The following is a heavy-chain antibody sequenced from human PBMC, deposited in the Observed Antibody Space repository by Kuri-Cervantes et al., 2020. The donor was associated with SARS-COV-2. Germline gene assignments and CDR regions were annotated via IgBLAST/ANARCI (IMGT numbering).Heavy chain of an antibody. D-gene: IGHD6-6*01. CDR3: ARDSSIAARPYDPFDY. CDR2: ISSSSSTI. CDR1: GFTFSDYY. Sequence: GESLKISCAASGFTFSDYYMSWIRQAPGKGLEWVSYISSSSSTIYYADSVKGRFTISRDNAKSSLYLQMNSLRAEDTAVYYCARDSSIAARPYDPFDYWGQGTLVTVSS. V-gene: IGHV3-11*04. J-gene: IGHJ4*02.